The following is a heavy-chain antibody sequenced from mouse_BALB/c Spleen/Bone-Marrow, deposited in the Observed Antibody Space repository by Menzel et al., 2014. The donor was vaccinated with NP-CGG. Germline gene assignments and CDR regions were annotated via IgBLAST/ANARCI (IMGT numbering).Heavy chain of an antibody. CDR3: ANYRYGWYFDV. CDR1: GFNIKDTY. Sequence: EVQLQQSGAELVKPGASVKLSCTASGFNIKDTYMHWVKQRPEQGLGWIGRIDPANGNTKYDPKFQGKATITADTSSNTAYLQLSSLTSEDTAVYYCANYRYGWYFDVWGAGTTVTVSS. J-gene: IGHJ1*01. V-gene: IGHV14-3*02. D-gene: IGHD2-14*01. CDR2: IDPANGNT.